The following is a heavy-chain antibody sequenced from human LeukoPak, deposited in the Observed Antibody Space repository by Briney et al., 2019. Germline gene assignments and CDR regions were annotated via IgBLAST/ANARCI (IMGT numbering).Heavy chain of an antibody. CDR1: GFTFSSYA. D-gene: IGHD5-12*01. CDR3: ARDKSGYDSGNYYYYGMDV. Sequence: GRSLRLSCAASGFTFSSYAMHWVRQAPGKGLEWVAVISYDGSNKCYADSVKGRFTISRDNSKNTLYLQMNSLRAEDTAVYYCARDKSGYDSGNYYYYGMDVWGQGTTVTVSS. J-gene: IGHJ6*02. CDR2: ISYDGSNK. V-gene: IGHV3-30*04.